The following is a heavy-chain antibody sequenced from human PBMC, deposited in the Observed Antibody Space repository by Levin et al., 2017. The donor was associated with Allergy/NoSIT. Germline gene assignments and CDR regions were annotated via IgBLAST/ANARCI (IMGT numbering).Heavy chain of an antibody. CDR1: GGSISSSNW. V-gene: IGHV4-4*02. CDR2: IYHSGST. J-gene: IGHJ4*02. CDR3: ARDSNYYGSGSYTR. D-gene: IGHD3-10*01. Sequence: SETLSLTCAVSGGSISSSNWWSWVRQPPGKGLEWIGEIYHSGSTNYNPSLKSRVTISVDKSKNQFSLKLSSVTAADTAVYYCARDSNYYGSGSYTRWGQGTLVTVSS.